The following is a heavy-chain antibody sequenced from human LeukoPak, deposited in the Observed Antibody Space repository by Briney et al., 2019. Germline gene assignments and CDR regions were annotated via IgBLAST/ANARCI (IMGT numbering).Heavy chain of an antibody. Sequence: SETLSLTCTVSGGSISSGSYYWSWIRQPAGKGLERIGRIHTSGSTNYNPSLKGRVTISVDTSKNQFSLKLSSVTAADTAVYYCARGRDGSSYYFDYWGQGTLVTVSS. CDR2: IHTSGST. CDR1: GGSISSGSYY. D-gene: IGHD1-26*01. V-gene: IGHV4-61*02. CDR3: ARGRDGSSYYFDY. J-gene: IGHJ4*02.